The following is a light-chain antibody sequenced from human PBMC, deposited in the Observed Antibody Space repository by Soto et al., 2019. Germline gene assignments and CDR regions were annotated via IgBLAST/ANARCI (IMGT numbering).Light chain of an antibody. CDR1: SSNIGGNS. Sequence: QSVLTQPPSVSAAPGQKVTISCSGSSSNIGGNSVSWYQPLPGTAPKLLIYADNKRPSGIPDRFSGSKSGTSATLGITGFQTGDEADYYCGSWDSSLSAYVFGTGTKVTVL. J-gene: IGLJ1*01. CDR2: ADN. CDR3: GSWDSSLSAYV. V-gene: IGLV1-51*01.